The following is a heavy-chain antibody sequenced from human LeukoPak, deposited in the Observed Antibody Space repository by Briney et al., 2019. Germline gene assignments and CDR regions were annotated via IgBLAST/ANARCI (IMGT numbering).Heavy chain of an antibody. CDR3: ARPPSAYYYYMDV. J-gene: IGHJ6*03. CDR2: IKQDGSEK. V-gene: IGHV3-7*01. D-gene: IGHD2-15*01. CDR1: GFAFSRDW. Sequence: GGSLRLACAASGFAFSRDWMSWVRQAAGKGLEWVANIKQDGSEKYYVDSVKGRFTISRDNAKNSLYLEMNSLRAEETAVYYCARPPSAYYYYMDVCGKGTTVTVSS.